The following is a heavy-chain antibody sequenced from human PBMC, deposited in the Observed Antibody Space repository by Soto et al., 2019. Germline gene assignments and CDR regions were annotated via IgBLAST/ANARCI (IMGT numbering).Heavy chain of an antibody. J-gene: IGHJ4*02. D-gene: IGHD5-12*01. CDR2: INHSGST. V-gene: IGHV4-34*01. Sequence: QVQLQQWGAGLLKPSETLSLTCAVYGGSFSGYYWSWIRQPPGKGLEWIGEINHSGSTNYNPSLKRRVTISVDTSKNQFSLKLSSVTAADTAVYYCARGGEVEMATIYDYWGQGTLVTVSS. CDR1: GGSFSGYY. CDR3: ARGGEVEMATIYDY.